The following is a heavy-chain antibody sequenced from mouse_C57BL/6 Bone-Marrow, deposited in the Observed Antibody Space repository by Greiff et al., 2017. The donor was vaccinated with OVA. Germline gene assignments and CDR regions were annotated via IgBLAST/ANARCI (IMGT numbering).Heavy chain of an antibody. CDR3: TPLLHRFAY. J-gene: IGHJ3*01. V-gene: IGHV14-1*01. CDR1: GFNIKDYY. D-gene: IGHD1-1*01. Sequence: VHVKQSGAELVRPGASVKLSCTASGFNIKDYYMHWVKQRPEQGLEWIGRIDPEDGDTEYAPKFQGKATMTADTSSNTAYLQLSSLTSEDTAVYYCTPLLHRFAYWGQGTLVTVSA. CDR2: IDPEDGDT.